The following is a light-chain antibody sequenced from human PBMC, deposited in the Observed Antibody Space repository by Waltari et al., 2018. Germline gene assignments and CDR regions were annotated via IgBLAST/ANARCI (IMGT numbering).Light chain of an antibody. CDR2: ETS. CDR3: QQYVNYWT. V-gene: IGKV1-5*03. CDR1: QSVNRW. J-gene: IGKJ1*01. Sequence: DIQMTLSPSTLSASVGDRVIITCRASQSVNRWLAWYLQKPGKAPELLIYETSNLESGVPSRFSGSGSGKEFTLTISSLQPDDFGTYYCQQYVNYWTFGQGTKVEIK.